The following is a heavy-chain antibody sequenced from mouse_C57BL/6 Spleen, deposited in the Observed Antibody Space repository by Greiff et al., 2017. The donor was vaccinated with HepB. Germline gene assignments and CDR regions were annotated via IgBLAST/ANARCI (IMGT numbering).Heavy chain of an antibody. D-gene: IGHD2-12*01. CDR2: IDPANGNT. Sequence: EVQLQQSVAELVRPGASVKLSCTASGFNIKNTYMQWVKQRPEQGLEWIGRIDPANGNTKYAPKFQGKATITADTSSNTAYLQLSSLTSEDTAIYYCALYEPLYFDVWGTGTTVTVSS. CDR1: GFNIKNTY. CDR3: ALYEPLYFDV. V-gene: IGHV14-3*01. J-gene: IGHJ1*03.